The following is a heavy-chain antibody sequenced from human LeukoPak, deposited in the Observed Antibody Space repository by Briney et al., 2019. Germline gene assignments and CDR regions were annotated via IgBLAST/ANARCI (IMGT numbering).Heavy chain of an antibody. CDR3: AKDQTWIQLWLLDY. CDR1: GFTFSSYG. J-gene: IGHJ4*02. CDR2: ISYDGSNK. D-gene: IGHD5-18*01. V-gene: IGHV3-30*18. Sequence: GRSLRLSCAASGFTFSSYGMHWVRQAPGKGLEWVAVISYDGSNKYYADSVKGRFTISRDNSKNTLYLQMNSLRAEDTAVYYCAKDQTWIQLWLLDYWGQGTLVTVSS.